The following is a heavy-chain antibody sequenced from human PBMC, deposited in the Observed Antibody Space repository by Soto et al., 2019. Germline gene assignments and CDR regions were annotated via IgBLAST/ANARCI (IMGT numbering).Heavy chain of an antibody. D-gene: IGHD6-13*01. CDR1: GGSISSSSYY. CDR2: IYYSGST. J-gene: IGHJ4*02. CDR3: ARLTIAAAAGFDY. V-gene: IGHV4-39*01. Sequence: QLLESGPGLVKPSETLSLTCTVSGGSISSSSYYWGWIRQPPGKGLEWIGSIYYSGSTYYNPSLKSRVTISVDTSKNQFSLKLSSVTAADTAVYYCARLTIAAAAGFDYWGQGTLVTVSS.